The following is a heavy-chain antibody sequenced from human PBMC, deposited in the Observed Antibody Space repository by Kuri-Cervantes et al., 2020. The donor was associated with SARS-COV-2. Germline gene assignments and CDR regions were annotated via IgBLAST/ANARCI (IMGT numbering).Heavy chain of an antibody. CDR3: AREKGENCYYYYYMDV. CDR2: IIPFFGTA. V-gene: IGHV1-69*06. CDR1: GGTFGRYG. Sequence: SVKVSCKASGGTFGRYGFSWVRQAPGQGLEWMGRIIPFFGTANYAQKFQDRVTITADKSTRTPYMELSSLRSENTAVYYCAREKGENCYYYYYMDVWGKGTTVTVSS. J-gene: IGHJ6*03.